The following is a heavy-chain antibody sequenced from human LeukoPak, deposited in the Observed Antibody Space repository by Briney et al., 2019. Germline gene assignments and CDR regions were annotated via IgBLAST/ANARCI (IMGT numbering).Heavy chain of an antibody. CDR1: GFTVSSNY. CDR3: ARDSRSGYYYGMDV. D-gene: IGHD6-6*01. Sequence: GGSLRLSCAASGFTVSSNYMSWVRQAPGKGLEWVSVIYSGGSTSYADSVKGRFTISRDNSKNTLCLQMNSLRAEDTAVYYCARDSRSGYYYGMDVWGQGTTVTVSS. CDR2: IYSGGST. V-gene: IGHV3-66*02. J-gene: IGHJ6*02.